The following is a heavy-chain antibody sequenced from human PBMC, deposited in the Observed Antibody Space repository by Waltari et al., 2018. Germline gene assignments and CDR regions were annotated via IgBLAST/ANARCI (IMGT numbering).Heavy chain of an antibody. CDR2: IYYSGST. CDR3: ARDGYYYDSSSYFET. J-gene: IGHJ5*02. D-gene: IGHD3-22*01. Sequence: QVQLQESGPGLVKPSETLSLTCTVSGGSISSHYWSWIRQPPGKGLEWIGYIYYSGSTNYNPSLESRVTISVDTSKNQCSLKLSSVTAADTAVYYCARDGYYYDSSSYFETWGQGTLVTVSS. CDR1: GGSISSHY. V-gene: IGHV4-59*11.